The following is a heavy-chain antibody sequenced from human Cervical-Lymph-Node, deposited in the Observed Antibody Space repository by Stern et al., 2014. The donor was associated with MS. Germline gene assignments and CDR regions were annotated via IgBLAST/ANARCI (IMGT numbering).Heavy chain of an antibody. J-gene: IGHJ4*02. CDR3: ARLGGFFDY. Sequence: EVQLVQSGGGLVQPGGSLKLSCGASGLSFAGAAMHWVRQPPGTGLEWVGRMRSRANRYATEYSASLKGRFTISRDDSKNTAYLQMNNLKTEDTAVYYCARLGGFFDYWGQGTLVIVSS. D-gene: IGHD2-15*01. CDR2: MRSRANRYAT. CDR1: GLSFAGAA. V-gene: IGHV3-73*01.